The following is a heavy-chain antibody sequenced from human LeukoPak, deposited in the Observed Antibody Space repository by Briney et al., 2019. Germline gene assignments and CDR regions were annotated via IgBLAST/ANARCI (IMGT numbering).Heavy chain of an antibody. CDR1: GFGFSTYS. Sequence: PGGSLRLSCAASGFGFSTYSMNWVRQAPRKGLEWVSVIFQNGGTTYYADSVKGRFTISRDNSKNTVYLQMHSLRAEDTAVYYCAKDQRPDSGYDIDSWGPGTLVTVSS. CDR2: IFQNGGTT. D-gene: IGHD5-12*01. CDR3: AKDQRPDSGYDIDS. J-gene: IGHJ4*02. V-gene: IGHV3-23*01.